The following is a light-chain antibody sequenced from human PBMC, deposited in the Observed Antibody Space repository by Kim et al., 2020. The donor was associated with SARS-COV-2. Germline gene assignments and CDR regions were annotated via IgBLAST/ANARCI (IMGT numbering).Light chain of an antibody. CDR1: QSVTSW. V-gene: IGKV1-5*03. CDR2: KMS. CDR3: QQYKSYPLT. J-gene: IGKJ4*01. Sequence: DIQMTQSPSTLSASVGDRVIITCRASQSVTSWLAWYQQKPGKAPKLLIYKMSTLESGVPSRFSGTGSGTEFTLTISSLQPDDFATYYCQQYKSYPLTFGGGTKVDIK.